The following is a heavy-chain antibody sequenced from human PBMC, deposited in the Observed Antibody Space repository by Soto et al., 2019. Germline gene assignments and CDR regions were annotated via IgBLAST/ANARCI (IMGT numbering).Heavy chain of an antibody. J-gene: IGHJ5*02. CDR2: ISAYNGNT. D-gene: IGHD3-10*01. V-gene: IGHV1-18*01. Sequence: ASVKVSCKASGYTFTSYGISWVRQAPGQGLEWMGWISAYNGNTNYAQKLQGRVTMTTDTSTSTAYMELRSLRSDDTAVYYCARDGLLWFGDSSRSWFDPWGQGTLVTVSS. CDR3: ARDGLLWFGDSSRSWFDP. CDR1: GYTFTSYG.